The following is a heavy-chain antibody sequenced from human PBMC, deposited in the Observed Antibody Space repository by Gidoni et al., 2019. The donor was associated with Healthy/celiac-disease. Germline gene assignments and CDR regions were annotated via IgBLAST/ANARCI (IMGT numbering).Heavy chain of an antibody. V-gene: IGHV4-34*01. J-gene: IGHJ6*02. D-gene: IGHD2-2*01. CDR1: GGSFSGYY. CDR2: INHSGST. CDR3: ARFQYEVPAAIYYGMDV. Sequence: QVQLQQWGAGLLKPSETLSLTCAVYGGSFSGYYWSWIRQPPGKGLEWIGEINHSGSTNYNPSLKSRVTISVDTSKNQFSLKLSSVTAADTAVYYCARFQYEVPAAIYYGMDVWGQGTTVTVSS.